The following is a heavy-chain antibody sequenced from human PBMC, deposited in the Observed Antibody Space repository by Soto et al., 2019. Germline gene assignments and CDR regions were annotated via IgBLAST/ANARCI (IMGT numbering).Heavy chain of an antibody. V-gene: IGHV1-69*12. CDR2: IIAIFGTA. J-gene: IGHJ6*02. D-gene: IGHD6-6*01. Sequence: QVQLVQSGAEVKKPGSSVKVSCKASGGTFSSYAISWVRQAPGQGLEWMGGIIAIFGTADYAQKFQGRVTITADESTSTAYMELSSLRTEDTAVYYCAKPQSIQDYYYGMDVWGQGTTVTVSS. CDR3: AKPQSIQDYYYGMDV. CDR1: GGTFSSYA.